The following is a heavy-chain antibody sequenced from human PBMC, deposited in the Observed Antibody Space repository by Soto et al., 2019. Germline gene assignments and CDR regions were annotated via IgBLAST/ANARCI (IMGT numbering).Heavy chain of an antibody. D-gene: IGHD2-15*01. V-gene: IGHV4-39*01. J-gene: IGHJ4*02. CDR3: ARRPRGACSGGNYYLYYFDY. Sequence: SETLSLTCSVSDDSINSDKYYWGWIRQPPGKGLEWIGSIYYRGNAYYNPSLQTRVTISLDKSKSQFSLKLNSVTAADSAVYYCARRPRGACSGGNYYLYYFDYWGQGALLTVSS. CDR2: IYYRGNA. CDR1: DDSINSDKYY.